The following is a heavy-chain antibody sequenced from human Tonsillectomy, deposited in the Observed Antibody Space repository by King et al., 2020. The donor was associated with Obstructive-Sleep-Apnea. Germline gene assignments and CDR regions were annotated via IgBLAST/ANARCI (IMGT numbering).Heavy chain of an antibody. CDR2: IDYSGTT. Sequence: QLQESGPGLVNPSQTLSLTCTVSGDSIISGDYYWSWIRQPPEKGLEWLGDIDYSGTTYYNPSLKSRVTISVDTSKNQFSLRLNSVTAADTAVYYCARGDGYSYGDWGQGTLVTVSS. D-gene: IGHD5-18*01. J-gene: IGHJ4*02. CDR3: ARGDGYSYGD. V-gene: IGHV4-30-4*01. CDR1: GDSIISGDYY.